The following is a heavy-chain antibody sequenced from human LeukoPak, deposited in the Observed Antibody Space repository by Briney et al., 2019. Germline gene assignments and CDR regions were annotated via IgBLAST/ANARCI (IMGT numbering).Heavy chain of an antibody. Sequence: ASVKVSCKASGYTFTSYGISWVRQAPGQGLEWMGWISAYNGNTNYAQKLQGRVTMTTDTSTSTAYMELRSLRSDDTAVYYCARVTSSNWGYYGMDVWGQGTTVTVSS. D-gene: IGHD2-2*01. CDR2: ISAYNGNT. V-gene: IGHV1-18*01. J-gene: IGHJ6*02. CDR1: GYTFTSYG. CDR3: ARVTSSNWGYYGMDV.